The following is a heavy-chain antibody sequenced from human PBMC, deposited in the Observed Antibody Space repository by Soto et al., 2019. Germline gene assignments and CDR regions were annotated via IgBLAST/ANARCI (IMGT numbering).Heavy chain of an antibody. J-gene: IGHJ5*02. CDR3: ARDQGVVVTADNWFDP. CDR2: IFSSGST. CDR1: GGSITDYS. V-gene: IGHV4-4*07. Sequence: SETLSLTCTVSGGSITDYSWVWIRQPAGKGLEWIGRIFSSGSTNYNPSLKGRITMSLDTSKNQFSLKLNSATATDTAAYFCARDQGVVVTADNWFDPWGQGILVTVSS. D-gene: IGHD2-21*02.